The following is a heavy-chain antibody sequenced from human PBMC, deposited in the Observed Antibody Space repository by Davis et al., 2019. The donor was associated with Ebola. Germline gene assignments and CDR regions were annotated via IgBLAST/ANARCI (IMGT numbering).Heavy chain of an antibody. CDR1: GYTFTSYG. CDR3: ARDRAGGDWLTSSYFDY. V-gene: IGHV1-46*01. J-gene: IGHJ4*02. CDR2: INPSGGST. D-gene: IGHD3/OR15-3a*01. Sequence: AASVKVSCKASGYTFTSYGISWVRQAPGQGLEWMGIINPSGGSTSHVQKFQGRVTMTRDTSTSTVYMELSSLRSEDTAVYYCARDRAGGDWLTSSYFDYWGQGTLVTVSS.